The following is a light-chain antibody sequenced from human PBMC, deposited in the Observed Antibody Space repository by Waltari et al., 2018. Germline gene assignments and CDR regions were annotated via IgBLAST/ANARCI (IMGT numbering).Light chain of an antibody. CDR2: AAS. V-gene: IGKV1-39*01. J-gene: IGKJ4*01. CDR1: QSISSY. CDR3: QQSYSTPLT. Sequence: DIQMTKSQSSWSASVGERATFTCRASQSISSYLNWYQQKPGKAPKLLIYAASSLQSGVPSRFSGSGSGTDFTLTISSLQPEDFATYYCQQSYSTPLTFGGGTKVEIK.